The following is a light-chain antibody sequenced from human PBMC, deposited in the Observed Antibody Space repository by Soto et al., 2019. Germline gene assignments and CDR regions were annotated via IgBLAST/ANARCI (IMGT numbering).Light chain of an antibody. CDR1: QSVSSSY. J-gene: IGKJ4*01. V-gene: IGKV3-20*01. CDR3: QQCGSSPLT. Sequence: EIVLTQFPGTLSLSPGESATLSCRASQSVSSSYLAWYQQKPGQAPRVLIYGASSRASGTPDRFSGSGSGTDFTLTISRLEPEDFAVYYCQQCGSSPLTFGGGTRVEIK. CDR2: GAS.